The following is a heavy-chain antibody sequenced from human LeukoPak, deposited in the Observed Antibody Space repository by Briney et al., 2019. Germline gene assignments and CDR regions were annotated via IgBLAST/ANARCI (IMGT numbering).Heavy chain of an antibody. Sequence: ASVKVSCKASGGTFSSYAISWVRQAPGRGLEWMGGIIPIFGTANYAQKFQGRVTITADESTSTAYMELSSLRSEDTAVYYCARPDYGSGREDAFDIWGQGTMVTVSS. J-gene: IGHJ3*02. V-gene: IGHV1-69*13. CDR3: ARPDYGSGREDAFDI. CDR2: IIPIFGTA. D-gene: IGHD3-10*01. CDR1: GGTFSSYA.